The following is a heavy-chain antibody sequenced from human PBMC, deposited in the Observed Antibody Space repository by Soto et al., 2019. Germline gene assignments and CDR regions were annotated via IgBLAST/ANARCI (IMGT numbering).Heavy chain of an antibody. V-gene: IGHV6-1*01. Sequence: SQTLSLTCAISGDSVSSNSAAWNWIRQSPSRGLEWLGRTYYRSKWYNDYAVSVKSRITINPDTSKNQFSLQLNSVTPEDTAVYYCARDGGESGYCSGGSCYVSRSFDYWGQGTLVTVSS. D-gene: IGHD2-15*01. CDR1: GDSVSSNSAA. CDR2: TYYRSKWYN. CDR3: ARDGGESGYCSGGSCYVSRSFDY. J-gene: IGHJ4*02.